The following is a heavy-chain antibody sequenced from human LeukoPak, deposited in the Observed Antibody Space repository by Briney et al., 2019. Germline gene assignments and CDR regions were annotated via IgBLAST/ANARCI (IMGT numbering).Heavy chain of an antibody. J-gene: IGHJ4*02. V-gene: IGHV3-23*01. CDR2: ISGSGEST. CDR3: AKVLDGTGYWNYYFDS. CDR1: GFTFSSYA. Sequence: PGGSLRLSCAASGFTFSSYAMSWVRQAPGKGLEWVSGISGSGESTYYADSVKGRFAISRDNSKNTLYLQMNSLRAEDTAVHYCAKVLDGTGYWNYYFDSWGQGTLVTVSS. D-gene: IGHD3-22*01.